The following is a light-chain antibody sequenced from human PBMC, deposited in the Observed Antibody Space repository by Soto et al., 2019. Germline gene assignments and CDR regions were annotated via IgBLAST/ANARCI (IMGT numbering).Light chain of an antibody. CDR2: DAS. Sequence: EIVLTQSPATLSLSPGGRSTRSCRASQSISRYSAWYQQKPGQAPRLLIYDASNRATGIPARFSGSGSGTDFTLTISSLEPEDFAVYYCQQRSNWLTFGQGTRLEIK. V-gene: IGKV3-11*01. J-gene: IGKJ5*01. CDR1: QSISRY. CDR3: QQRSNWLT.